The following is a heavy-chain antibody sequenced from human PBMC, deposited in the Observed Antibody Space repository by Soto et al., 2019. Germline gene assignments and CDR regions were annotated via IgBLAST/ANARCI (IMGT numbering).Heavy chain of an antibody. J-gene: IGHJ3*01. Sequence: EVQLVETGGGLIQPGGSLRLSCAASGFTVSSNYMSWVRQAPGKGLEWVSVISSGGSTYYADSVKGRFTISRDKSKNTLYLQMNSLRGDDTAVYYCARAYTICGVVIPPYDAFDLWGQGTMVTVSS. CDR1: GFTVSSNY. CDR2: ISSGGST. V-gene: IGHV3-53*02. CDR3: ARAYTICGVVIPPYDAFDL. D-gene: IGHD3-3*01.